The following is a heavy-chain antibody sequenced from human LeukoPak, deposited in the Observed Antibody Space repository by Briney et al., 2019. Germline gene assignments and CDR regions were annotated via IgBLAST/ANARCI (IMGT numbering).Heavy chain of an antibody. V-gene: IGHV3-30*04. CDR2: ISYDGSNK. J-gene: IGHJ6*03. CDR3: ARDIRVAGRDYYYYYYMDV. Sequence: GGSLRLSCAASGFTFSSYAMHWVRQAPGKGLEWVVVISYDGSNKYYADSVKGRFTISRDNSKNTLYLQMNSLRAEDTAVYYCARDIRVAGRDYYYYYYMDVWGKGTTVTVSS. CDR1: GFTFSSYA. D-gene: IGHD6-19*01.